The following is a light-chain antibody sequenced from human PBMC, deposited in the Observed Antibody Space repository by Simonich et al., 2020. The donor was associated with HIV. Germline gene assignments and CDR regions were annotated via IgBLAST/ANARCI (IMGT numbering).Light chain of an antibody. CDR2: AAS. J-gene: IGKJ1*01. Sequence: DIQMTQSPSSLSASVGNRVTITCRSSQIITTSLAWYQQKPGKAPKILLYAASRLESWVPSRFSGSGSGTDYTLTISSLQPEDFATYYCQQFYSTPQTFGQGTKVEVK. CDR3: QQFYSTPQT. V-gene: IGKV1-NL1*01. CDR1: QIITTS.